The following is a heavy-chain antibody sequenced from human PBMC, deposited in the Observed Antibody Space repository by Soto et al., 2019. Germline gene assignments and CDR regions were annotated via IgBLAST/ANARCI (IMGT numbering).Heavy chain of an antibody. CDR3: AKDSSGWYDYYYYYGMDV. Sequence: GGSLRLSCAASGFTFSSYAMSWVRQAPGKGLEWVSAISGSGGSTYYADSVKGRFTISRDNSKNTLYLQMNSPRAEDTAVYYCAKDSSGWYDYYYYYGMDVWGQGTTVTVSS. CDR1: GFTFSSYA. V-gene: IGHV3-23*01. J-gene: IGHJ6*02. D-gene: IGHD6-19*01. CDR2: ISGSGGST.